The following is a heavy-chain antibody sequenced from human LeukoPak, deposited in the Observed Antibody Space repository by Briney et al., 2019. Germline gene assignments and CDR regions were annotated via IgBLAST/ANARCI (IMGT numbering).Heavy chain of an antibody. CDR1: GGTFSSYA. CDR3: ASNDGVEMATITLDY. CDR2: IIPILGIA. V-gene: IGHV1-69*04. Sequence: GASVKVSCKATGGTFSSYAISWVRQAPGQGLEWMGRIIPILGIANYAQKFQGRVTITADKSTSTAYMELSSLRSEDTAVYYCASNDGVEMATITLDYWGQGTLVTVSS. J-gene: IGHJ4*02. D-gene: IGHD5-24*01.